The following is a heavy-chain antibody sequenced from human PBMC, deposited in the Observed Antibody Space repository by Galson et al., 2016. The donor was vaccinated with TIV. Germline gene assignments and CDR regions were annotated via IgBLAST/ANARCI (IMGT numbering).Heavy chain of an antibody. CDR1: GFTFASYG. CDR3: GRAFYNNGWFIEY. J-gene: IGHJ4*02. CDR2: MWYDGSDK. V-gene: IGHV3-33*01. D-gene: IGHD6-19*01. Sequence: SLRLSCAASGFTFASYGMHWVRQAPGKGLEWVTLMWYDGSDKYYADSVKGRFTISRDNSKNTLYLQMTSLRAEDTAMYYCGRAFYNNGWFIEYWGQETLVTVSS.